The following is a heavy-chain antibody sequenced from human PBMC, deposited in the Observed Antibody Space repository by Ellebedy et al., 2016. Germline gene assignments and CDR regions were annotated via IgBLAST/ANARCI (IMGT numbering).Heavy chain of an antibody. D-gene: IGHD4-23*01. CDR2: ISSRDSP. J-gene: IGHJ2*01. CDR1: DFSITNTY. CDR3: ARGAVAGRYFDL. Sequence: LSLTCXGSDFSITNTYMAWIRQLPGQGLEWVAYISSRDSPDYADSVKGRFTISRDNAKNSVHLQMSRLRVDDTAVYYCARGAVAGRYFDLWGRGTPVTVSS. V-gene: IGHV3-11*01.